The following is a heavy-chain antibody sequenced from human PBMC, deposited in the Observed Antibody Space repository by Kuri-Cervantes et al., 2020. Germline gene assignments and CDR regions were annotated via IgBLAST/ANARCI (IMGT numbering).Heavy chain of an antibody. Sequence: ESLKISCAAHSGSFNDYYWSWIRQSPGKGLEWIGEVGPEGTHYNPSLRSRVSSARDTSRNQFSLTLTSVTAADRAVYYCATGLDPYKTGHWGQGTLVTVSS. CDR1: SGSFNDYY. J-gene: IGHJ4*02. D-gene: IGHD5-24*01. CDR3: ATGLDPYKTGH. V-gene: IGHV4-34*01. CDR2: VGPEGT.